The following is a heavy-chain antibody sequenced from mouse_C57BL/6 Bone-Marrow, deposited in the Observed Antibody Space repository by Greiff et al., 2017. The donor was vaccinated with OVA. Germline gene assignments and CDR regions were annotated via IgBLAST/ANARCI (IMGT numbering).Heavy chain of an antibody. Sequence: QVQLQQSGPELVKPGASVKISCKASGYSFTSYYIHWVKQRPGQGLEWIGWIYPGSGNTKYNEKFKGKATLTADTSSSTAYMQLSSLTSEDSAVYYCASLTRGNGSSNYYAMDYWGQGTSVTVSS. CDR1: GYSFTSYY. CDR2: IYPGSGNT. V-gene: IGHV1-66*01. CDR3: ASLTRGNGSSNYYAMDY. J-gene: IGHJ4*01. D-gene: IGHD1-1*01.